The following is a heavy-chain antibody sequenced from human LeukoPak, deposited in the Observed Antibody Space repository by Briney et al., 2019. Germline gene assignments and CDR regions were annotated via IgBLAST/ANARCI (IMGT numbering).Heavy chain of an antibody. Sequence: SETLSLTCTVSGYSISSGYYWGWIRQPPGKGLEWIGSIYHSGSTYHNPSLKSRVTISVDTSKNQFSLKLSSVTAADTAVYYCARDLNGATDYWGQGTLVTVSS. CDR1: GYSISSGYY. J-gene: IGHJ4*02. CDR3: ARDLNGATDY. V-gene: IGHV4-38-2*02. D-gene: IGHD1-26*01. CDR2: IYHSGST.